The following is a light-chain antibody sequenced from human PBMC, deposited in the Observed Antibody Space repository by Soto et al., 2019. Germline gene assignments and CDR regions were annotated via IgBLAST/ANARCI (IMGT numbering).Light chain of an antibody. CDR1: HSVSSSF. CDR3: QHYGSSPRT. Sequence: EIVLTQSPGTLSLSPGERATLSCRASHSVSSSFLAWYQQRPGQAPRLLIYGASNRATGIPDRFSGSGSVTDFTLTISRLEPEDLAVYYCQHYGSSPRTFGQGTKVEIK. J-gene: IGKJ1*01. V-gene: IGKV3-20*01. CDR2: GAS.